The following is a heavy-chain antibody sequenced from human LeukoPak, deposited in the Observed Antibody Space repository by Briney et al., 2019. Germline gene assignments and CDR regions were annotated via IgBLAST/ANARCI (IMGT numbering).Heavy chain of an antibody. V-gene: IGHV3-21*01. J-gene: IGHJ6*03. CDR3: ARDPYSGGYGDYYYYYMDL. CDR2: ITSSSTYI. CDR1: GFTFSTYN. Sequence: GGSLRLSCAASGFTFSTYNMNWVRQAPGKGLEWVSSITSSSTYIYYADSVKGRFTVSRDNAKNSLYLQMNSLRAEDTAVYYCARDPYSGGYGDYYYYYMDLWGQGTTVTISS. D-gene: IGHD1-26*01.